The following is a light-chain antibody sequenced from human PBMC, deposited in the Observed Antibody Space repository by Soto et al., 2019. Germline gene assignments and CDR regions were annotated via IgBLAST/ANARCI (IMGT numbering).Light chain of an antibody. Sequence: EIVLTQSPATLSSFPGDRVTLSCRASQYINTRLAWYQHRPGQAPRLLIYQTSIRAAGIPARFSASGTGTDFTLTISSLEPDDFAVYYCQQRSNWQITFGQGTRLEIK. CDR2: QTS. CDR1: QYINTR. CDR3: QQRSNWQIT. V-gene: IGKV3D-11*01. J-gene: IGKJ5*01.